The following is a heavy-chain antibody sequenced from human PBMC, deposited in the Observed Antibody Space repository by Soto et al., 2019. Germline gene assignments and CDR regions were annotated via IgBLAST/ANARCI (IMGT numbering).Heavy chain of an antibody. J-gene: IGHJ6*02. CDR3: ARSSSITIFGVVVAHYYYGMDV. D-gene: IGHD3-3*01. CDR1: GGSISSSSYY. CDR2: IYYSGST. Sequence: PSETLSLTCTVSGGSISSSSYYWGWIRQPPGKGLEWIGSIYYSGSTYYNPSLKSRVTISVDTSKNQFSLKLSSVTAADTAVYYCARSSSITIFGVVVAHYYYGMDVWGQGTTVT. V-gene: IGHV4-39*01.